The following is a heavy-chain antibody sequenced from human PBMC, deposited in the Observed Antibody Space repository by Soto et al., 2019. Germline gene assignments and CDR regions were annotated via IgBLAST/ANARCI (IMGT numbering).Heavy chain of an antibody. V-gene: IGHV1-8*01. CDR3: ARSIRYTAYYYYYYYMDV. CDR2: MNPNSGNT. D-gene: IGHD3-9*01. CDR1: GYTFTSYD. Sequence: GASVKVSCKASGYTFTSYDINWVRQATGQGLEWMGWMNPNSGNTGYAQKFQGRVTMTRNTSISTAYMELSSLRSEDTAVYYCARSIRYTAYYYYYYYMDVWGKGTTVTVSS. J-gene: IGHJ6*03.